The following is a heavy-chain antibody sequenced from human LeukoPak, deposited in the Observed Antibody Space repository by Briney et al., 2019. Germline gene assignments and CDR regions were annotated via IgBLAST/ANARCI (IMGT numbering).Heavy chain of an antibody. J-gene: IGHJ4*01. V-gene: IGHV4-39*01. CDR2: IYSSGST. CDR1: DGSISSSSYY. D-gene: IGHD6-25*01. Sequence: KPSETLSLTCTVSDGSISSSSYYWGWIRQPPGKGLEWIGSIYSSGSTYYNSSLKSRVTISIDTSKNQVSLKMSSVTAADTAVYYCAKSGGYGLIDYWGQGTLVTVSS. CDR3: AKSGGYGLIDY.